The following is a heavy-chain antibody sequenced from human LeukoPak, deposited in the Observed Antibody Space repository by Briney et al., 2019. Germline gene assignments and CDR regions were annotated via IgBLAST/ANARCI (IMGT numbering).Heavy chain of an antibody. Sequence: SETLSLTCAVYGGSFSGYYWSWIRQPPGKGLEWIGEINHSGSTNYNPSLKSRVTISVDTSRNQFSLKLSSVTAADTAVYYCARDIRTVPRLNWFDPWGQGTLVTVSS. V-gene: IGHV4-34*01. CDR3: ARDIRTVPRLNWFDP. CDR2: INHSGST. J-gene: IGHJ5*02. D-gene: IGHD4-11*01. CDR1: GGSFSGYY.